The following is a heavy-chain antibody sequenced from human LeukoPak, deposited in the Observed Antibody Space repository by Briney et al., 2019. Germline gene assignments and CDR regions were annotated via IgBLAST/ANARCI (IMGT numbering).Heavy chain of an antibody. J-gene: IGHJ5*02. Sequence: PSETLSLTCAVYGGSFSGYYWSWIRQPPGKGLEWIGNTYPTGSTYYNPSLKSRVTISVDTSKNQFSLKVSSVSAADTAVYYCARAYSSSWYWNWFDPWGQGTLVTVSS. V-gene: IGHV4-34*01. CDR3: ARAYSSSWYWNWFDP. CDR1: GGSFSGYY. CDR2: TYPTGST. D-gene: IGHD6-13*01.